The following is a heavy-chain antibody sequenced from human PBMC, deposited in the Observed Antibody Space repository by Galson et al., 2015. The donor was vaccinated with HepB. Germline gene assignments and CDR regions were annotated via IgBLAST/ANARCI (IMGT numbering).Heavy chain of an antibody. V-gene: IGHV3-74*01. J-gene: IGHJ4*02. D-gene: IGHD6-19*01. CDR1: GFTFRSYW. Sequence: SLRLSCAASGFTFRSYWMHWVRQAPGKGLVWVSGINSDDSSTIYADSVKGRFITSRDNSKNTLYLQMNSLRAEDTALYYCAKDPYLYSALAGTMAGFDYWGQGTLVTVSS. CDR2: INSDDSST. CDR3: AKDPYLYSALAGTMAGFDY.